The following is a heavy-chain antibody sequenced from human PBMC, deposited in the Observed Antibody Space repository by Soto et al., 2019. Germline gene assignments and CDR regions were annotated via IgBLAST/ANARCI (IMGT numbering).Heavy chain of an antibody. Sequence: QVQLVESGGGVVQPGRSLRLSCAASGLPFSVYGMHWVRQAPGKGLEWVAVIWYDGSDKYYADSVKGRFTISRDNSKNTLYLQMNSLRAEDTAVYYCASQYDFWSGSGLWGQGTLVTVSS. CDR1: GLPFSVYG. V-gene: IGHV3-33*01. CDR3: ASQYDFWSGSGL. CDR2: IWYDGSDK. D-gene: IGHD3-3*01. J-gene: IGHJ4*02.